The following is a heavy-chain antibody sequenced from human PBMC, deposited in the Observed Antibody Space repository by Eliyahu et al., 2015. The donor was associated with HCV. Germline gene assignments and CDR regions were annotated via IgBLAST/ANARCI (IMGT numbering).Heavy chain of an antibody. CDR2: MYYSGTT. J-gene: IGHJ5*01. V-gene: IGHV4-39*01. Sequence: QVQLHESGPXLVXPSXTLSLTCXVSGCXISTSDFFXXWIRQPPGKGLEWIADMYYSGTTHYNSSLKSRVTISVDTSKNKFSLSLTSVTAADTAVYYCVRRFHCSTDHCLIGDNKIDSWGQGTLVTVSS. CDR1: GCXISTSDFF. CDR3: VRRFHCSTDHCLIGDNKIDS. D-gene: IGHD2-2*01.